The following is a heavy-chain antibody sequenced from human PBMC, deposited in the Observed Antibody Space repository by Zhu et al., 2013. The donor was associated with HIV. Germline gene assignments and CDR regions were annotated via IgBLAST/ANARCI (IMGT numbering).Heavy chain of an antibody. V-gene: IGHV1-2*02. Sequence: QVQLVQSGAEVKKPGASVKVSCKASGYTFTGYYMHWVRQAPGQGLEWMGWINPNSGGTNYAQKFQGRVTMTRDTSISTAYMELSRLRSDDTAVYYCARGDDSSDYYWGYFQHWGQGTLVTVSS. J-gene: IGHJ1*01. CDR3: ARGDDSSDYYWGYFQH. D-gene: IGHD3-22*01. CDR1: GYTFTGYY. CDR2: INPNSGGT.